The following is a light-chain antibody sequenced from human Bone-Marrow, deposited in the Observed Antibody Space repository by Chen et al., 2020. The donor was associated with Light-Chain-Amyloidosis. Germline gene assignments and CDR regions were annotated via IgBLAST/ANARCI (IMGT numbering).Light chain of an antibody. CDR3: QQYYVTPFT. J-gene: IGKJ3*01. CDR2: WAS. Sequence: DIVVPQSPDSLVVSLGARATINCKSSQSVLYNSDNRNYLAWYQQKPGQPPKLLIYWASFRESGIPDRLSGSGSGTDFTLTISSLQAEDVAVYYCQQYYVTPFTFGPGTKVNV. CDR1: QSVLYNSDNRNY. V-gene: IGKV4-1*01.